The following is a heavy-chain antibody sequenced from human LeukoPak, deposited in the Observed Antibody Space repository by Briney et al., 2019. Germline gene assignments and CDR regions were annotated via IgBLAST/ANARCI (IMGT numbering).Heavy chain of an antibody. D-gene: IGHD6-19*01. Sequence: PSETLSLTCAVYGGSFSGYYWSWIRQPPGKGLEWIGEINHSGSTNYNPSLKSRVTISVDTSKNQFSLKLSSVTAADTAVYYCARASGGWSYYFDYWGQGTLVTVSS. CDR1: GGSFSGYY. CDR3: ARASGGWSYYFDY. J-gene: IGHJ4*02. CDR2: INHSGST. V-gene: IGHV4-34*01.